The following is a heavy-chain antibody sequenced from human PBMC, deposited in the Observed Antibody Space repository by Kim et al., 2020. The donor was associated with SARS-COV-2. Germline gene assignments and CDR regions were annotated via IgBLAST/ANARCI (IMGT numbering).Heavy chain of an antibody. CDR2: PSAHPANT. D-gene: IGHD3-10*01. CDR1: GYTFTSYG. Sequence: ASVKVSCKASGYTFTSYGISWVRQAPGQGPAWLGWPSAHPANTNSAQNPPGRVTMTTDTSPPTAYPQLRSLRSDDPAVYYCATFGEIRGVIIPHHSYYG. CDR3: ATFGEIRGVIIPHHSYYG. J-gene: IGHJ6*01. V-gene: IGHV1-18*01.